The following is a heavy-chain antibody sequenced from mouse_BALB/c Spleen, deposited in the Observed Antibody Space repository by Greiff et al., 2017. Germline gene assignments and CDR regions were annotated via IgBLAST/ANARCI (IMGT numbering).Heavy chain of an antibody. J-gene: IGHJ4*01. CDR2: ISDGGSYT. CDR3: ARDRGYYGSSYAMDY. Sequence: EVQRVESGGGLVKPGGSLKLSCAASGFTFSDYYMYWVRQTPEKRLEWVATISDGGSYTYYPDSVKGRFTISRDNAKNNLYLQMSSLKSEDTAMYYCARDRGYYGSSYAMDYWGQGTSVTVSS. D-gene: IGHD1-1*01. CDR1: GFTFSDYY. V-gene: IGHV5-4*02.